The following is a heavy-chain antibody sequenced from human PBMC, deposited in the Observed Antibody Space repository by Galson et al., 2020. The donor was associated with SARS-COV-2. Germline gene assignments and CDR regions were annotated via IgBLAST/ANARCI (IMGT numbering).Heavy chain of an antibody. V-gene: IGHV3-30*18. D-gene: IGHD1-20*01. CDR2: ISYDGSNE. CDR1: GFTISNCV. Sequence: TGGSLRLSCEASGFTISNCVMHWVRQTPGKGLEWVAVISYDGSNEYYADSVKGRFTISRDISKNTLYLQMNTLRTEDTAVYYCAKLGDTWTYYYGMDVWGQGTTVTVSS. J-gene: IGHJ6*02. CDR3: AKLGDTWTYYYGMDV.